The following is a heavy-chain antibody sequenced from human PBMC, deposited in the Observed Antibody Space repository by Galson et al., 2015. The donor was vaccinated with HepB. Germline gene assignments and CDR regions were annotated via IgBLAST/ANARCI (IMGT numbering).Heavy chain of an antibody. CDR3: AKDLRIASLFDY. CDR1: GFTFSSYA. J-gene: IGHJ4*02. Sequence: SLRLSCAASGFTFSSYAMSWVRQAQGKGLEWVSAISGSGGSTYYADSVKGRFTISRDNSKNTLYLQMNSLRAEDTAVYYCAKDLRIASLFDYWGQGTLVTVSS. V-gene: IGHV3-23*01. D-gene: IGHD6-13*01. CDR2: ISGSGGST.